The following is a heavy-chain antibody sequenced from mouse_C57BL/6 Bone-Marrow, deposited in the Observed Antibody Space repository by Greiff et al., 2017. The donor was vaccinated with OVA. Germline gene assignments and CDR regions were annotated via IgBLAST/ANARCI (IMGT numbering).Heavy chain of an antibody. CDR3: ARRGYYGSSSYWYFDV. CDR1: GYTFTSYV. V-gene: IGHV1-14*01. CDR2: IYPYNDGT. Sequence: EVQLVESGPELVKPGASVKMSCKASGYTFTSYVMHWVKQKPGQGLEWIGYIYPYNDGTKYNEKFKGKATLTSDKSSSTAYMELSSLTSEDSAVYYCARRGYYGSSSYWYFDVWGTGTTVTVSS. J-gene: IGHJ1*03. D-gene: IGHD1-1*01.